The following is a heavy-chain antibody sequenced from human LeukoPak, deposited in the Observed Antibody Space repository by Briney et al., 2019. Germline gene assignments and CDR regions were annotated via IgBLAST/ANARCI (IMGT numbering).Heavy chain of an antibody. CDR2: IYYSGST. J-gene: IGHJ4*02. CDR1: GGSISSYY. Sequence: SETLSLTRTVSGGSISSYYWSWIRQPLGKGLEWIGYIYYSGSTNYNPSLKSRVTISVDTSKNQFSLKLSSVTAADTAVYYCARGSGPGSFDYWGQGTLVTVSS. V-gene: IGHV4-59*01. CDR3: ARGSGPGSFDY.